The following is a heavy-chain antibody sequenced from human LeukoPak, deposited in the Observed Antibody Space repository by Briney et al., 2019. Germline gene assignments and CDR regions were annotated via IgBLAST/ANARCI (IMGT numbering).Heavy chain of an antibody. CDR1: DYTFSSYG. CDR3: ARDPSRIAAAGTGGWFDP. D-gene: IGHD6-13*01. J-gene: IGHJ5*02. Sequence: SVKVSCKASDYTFSSYGITWVRQAPGQGLEWMGRVIPILGIANYAQKFQGRVTITADKSTSTAYMELSSLRSEDTAVYYCARDPSRIAAAGTGGWFDPWGQGTLVTVSS. CDR2: VIPILGIA. V-gene: IGHV1-69*04.